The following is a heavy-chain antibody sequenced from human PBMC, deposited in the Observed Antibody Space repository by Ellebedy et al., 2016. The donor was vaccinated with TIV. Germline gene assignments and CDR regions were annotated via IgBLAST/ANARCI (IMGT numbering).Heavy chain of an antibody. Sequence: GESLKISCAGSGFTFGNHWMTWVRQAPGKGPEWVASMKYDGSEESYVDSVKGRFIISRDNAKSSLYLQMNSLRAEDTAVYYCASQKQGVLIYWGQGTLVTVSS. CDR1: GFTFGNHW. CDR3: ASQKQGVLIY. CDR2: MKYDGSEE. V-gene: IGHV3-7*01. D-gene: IGHD3-10*01. J-gene: IGHJ4*02.